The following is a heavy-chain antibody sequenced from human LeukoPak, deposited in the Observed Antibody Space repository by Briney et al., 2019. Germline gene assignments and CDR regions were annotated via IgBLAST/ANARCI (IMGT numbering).Heavy chain of an antibody. Sequence: GASVKVSCKASGYTFTSYGISWVRQAPGQGLEWMGWISAYNGNTNYAQKLQGRVTMTTDTSTCTAYMELRSLRSDDTAVYYCARDLGYPGDDAFDIWGQGTMVTVSS. CDR1: GYTFTSYG. V-gene: IGHV1-18*01. CDR3: ARDLGYPGDDAFDI. CDR2: ISAYNGNT. J-gene: IGHJ3*02. D-gene: IGHD5-12*01.